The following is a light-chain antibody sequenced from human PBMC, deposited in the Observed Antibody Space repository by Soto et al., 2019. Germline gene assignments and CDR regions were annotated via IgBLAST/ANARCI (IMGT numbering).Light chain of an antibody. CDR1: RGAVASNY. Sequence: NFMLTQPHSVSESPGKTITISCARSRGAVASNYVQWFQQRPGSAPTTIIYRDDQRPSWGPDRFSASVDSSSTSASPTSSGLKTEEEADYYCQYYNSTNVVFGGGTKLTVL. CDR3: QYYNSTNVV. J-gene: IGLJ2*01. V-gene: IGLV6-57*03. CDR2: RDD.